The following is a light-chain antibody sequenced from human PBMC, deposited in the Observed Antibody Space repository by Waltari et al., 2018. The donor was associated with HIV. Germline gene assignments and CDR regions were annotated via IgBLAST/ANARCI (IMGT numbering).Light chain of an antibody. Sequence: IPMTQSPASLPAPIGDSVTIPCQASQDINNNLNWYQQKPGKAPNLLIYDASNLETGVPSRFSGRGSGTEFTFTISSLQPEDIATYFCQRDDKVPPWGITFGGGTRVEVK. V-gene: IGKV1-33*01. J-gene: IGKJ4*01. CDR1: QDINNN. CDR2: DAS. CDR3: QRDDKVPPWGIT.